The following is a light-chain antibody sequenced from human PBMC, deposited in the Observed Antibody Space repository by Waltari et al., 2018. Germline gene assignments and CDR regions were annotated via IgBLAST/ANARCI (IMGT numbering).Light chain of an antibody. CDR2: DST. Sequence: QSALTQPASMSGSPGQSITISCTGSSRDIGSYNLVSWFQQHPGKAPKLIVYDSTNRPLGVVDRFSASKSGSTASLTISGLQGEDEADYYCCAYAGSDTFIFGGGTQVTV. J-gene: IGLJ6*01. CDR3: CAYAGSDTFI. V-gene: IGLV2-23*01. CDR1: SRDIGSYNL.